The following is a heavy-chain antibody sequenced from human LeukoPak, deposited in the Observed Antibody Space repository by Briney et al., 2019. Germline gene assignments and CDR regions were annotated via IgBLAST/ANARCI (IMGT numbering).Heavy chain of an antibody. CDR3: AKDEATSGGGLAS. J-gene: IGHJ5*01. V-gene: IGHV3-53*01. D-gene: IGHD3-16*01. CDR2: MYTGGTT. Sequence: PGGSLRLSCAASGFTVGGTHMSWVRQAPGKGLEWVSAMYTGGTTYYADSVTGRFTVSRDTSRNTLFLHMNRLRAEDTAVYYCAKDEATSGGGLASWGQGTLVIVSS. CDR1: GFTVGGTH.